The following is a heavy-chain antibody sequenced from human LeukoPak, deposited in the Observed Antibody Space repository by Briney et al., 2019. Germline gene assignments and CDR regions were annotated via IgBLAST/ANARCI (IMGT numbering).Heavy chain of an antibody. Sequence: PSETLSLTCTVSGGSISSSSYYWGWIRQPPGKGLEWIGSIYYSGSTYYNPSLKSRVTISVDTSKNQFPLKLSSVTAADTAVYYCASTAQQWLVREAFDIWGQGTMVTVSS. CDR3: ASTAQQWLVREAFDI. D-gene: IGHD6-19*01. CDR1: GGSISSSSYY. J-gene: IGHJ3*02. CDR2: IYYSGST. V-gene: IGHV4-39*01.